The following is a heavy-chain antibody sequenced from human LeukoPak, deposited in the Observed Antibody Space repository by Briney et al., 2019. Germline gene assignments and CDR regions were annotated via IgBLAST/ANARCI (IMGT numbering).Heavy chain of an antibody. CDR3: ARGLGCTNGVCYYNWFDP. D-gene: IGHD2-8*01. V-gene: IGHV1-8*03. Sequence: ASVKVSCKASGYTFTSYDINWVRQATGQGLEWMGWMNPNSGNTGYAQKFQGRVTITRNTSISTAYMELSSLRSEDTAVYYCARGLGCTNGVCYYNWFDPWGQGTLVTVSS. CDR2: MNPNSGNT. J-gene: IGHJ5*02. CDR1: GYTFTSYD.